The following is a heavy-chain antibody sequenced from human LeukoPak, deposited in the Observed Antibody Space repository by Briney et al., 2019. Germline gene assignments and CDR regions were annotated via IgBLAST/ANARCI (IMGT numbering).Heavy chain of an antibody. CDR2: MNPNSGNT. J-gene: IGHJ4*02. CDR1: GYTFTSCD. D-gene: IGHD6-19*01. Sequence: GASVTVSCKASGYTFTSCDINWVRQATGQGLEWMGWMNPNSGNTGYAQSFQGRITMTRDIFIGTAYMELSNLTSEDTAIYYCTRGSSGRRDNWGQGTLVTVSA. V-gene: IGHV1-8*01. CDR3: TRGSSGRRDN.